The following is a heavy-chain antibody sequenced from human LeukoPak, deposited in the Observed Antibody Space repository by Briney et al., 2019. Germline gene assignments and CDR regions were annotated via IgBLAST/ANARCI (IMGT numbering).Heavy chain of an antibody. D-gene: IGHD1-7*01. CDR3: ARFRGELMDGFDF. CDR1: WHTFSTDW. V-gene: IGHV5-51*01. CDR2: IYAGDADT. J-gene: IGHJ4*02. Sequence: PGESLKISCKGSWHTFSTDWIAWVRQMPGKGLEWMGVIYAGDADTRYSPSFQGQVTISADKSLNTAYLQWTNLKASDTAMYYCARFRGELMDGFDFWGQGTLVTVSS.